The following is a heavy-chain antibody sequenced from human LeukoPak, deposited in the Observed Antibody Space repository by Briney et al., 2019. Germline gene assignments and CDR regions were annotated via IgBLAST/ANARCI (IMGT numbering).Heavy chain of an antibody. D-gene: IGHD3-3*01. J-gene: IGHJ5*02. V-gene: IGHV3-30*02. CDR1: GFTFSDYG. CDR3: AKGRDFWSGYYDGT. Sequence: GGSLRLSCAASGFTFSDYGMHWVRQAPGKGLEWVAFIRFDRNNKYYADSVKGRFTISRDNSKSTLYLQMNSLRAEDTAVYYCAKGRDFWSGYYDGTWGQGTLVTVSS. CDR2: IRFDRNNK.